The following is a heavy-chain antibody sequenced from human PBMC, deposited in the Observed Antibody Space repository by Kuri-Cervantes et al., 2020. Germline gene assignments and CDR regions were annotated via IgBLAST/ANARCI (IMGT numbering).Heavy chain of an antibody. J-gene: IGHJ6*02. CDR3: AKDFPRPKDGRYYYGMDV. V-gene: IGHV3-30*18. CDR1: GFTFSSYG. CDR2: ISYDGSNK. Sequence: GGSLRLSCAASGFTFSSYGMHWVRQAPGKGLEWVAVISYDGSNKYYADSVKGRFTTSRDNSKNALYLQMISLRAEDTAVYYCAKDFPRPKDGRYYYGMDVWGQGTTVTVSS.